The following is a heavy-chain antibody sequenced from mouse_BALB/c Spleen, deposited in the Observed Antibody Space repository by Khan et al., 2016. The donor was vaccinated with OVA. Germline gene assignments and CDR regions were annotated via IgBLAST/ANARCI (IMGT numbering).Heavy chain of an antibody. J-gene: IGHJ1*01. Sequence: EVELVESGPGLVKPSQSLSLTCTVTGYSITSDYAWNWIRQFPGNKLEWMGYISYSGSTNYNPSLKSRISITRDTSKNQFFLQLNSVTTGDTATYYCARRAYYANWYFDVWGAGTTVRLL. CDR3: ARRAYYANWYFDV. V-gene: IGHV3-2*02. CDR2: ISYSGST. D-gene: IGHD1-1*02. CDR1: GYSITSDYA.